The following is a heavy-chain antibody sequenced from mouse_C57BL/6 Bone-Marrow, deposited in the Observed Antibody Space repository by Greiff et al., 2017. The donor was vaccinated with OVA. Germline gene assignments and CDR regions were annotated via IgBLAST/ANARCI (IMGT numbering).Heavy chain of an antibody. CDR1: GYTFTSYW. V-gene: IGHV1-69*01. Sequence: VQLQQPGAELVMPGASVKLSCKASGYTFTSYWMHWVKQRPGQGLEWIGEIDPSDSYTNYNQKFKGKSTLTVDKSSSTAYMQLSSLTSEDSAVYYCARSNWDCRYFDVWGTGTTVTVSS. D-gene: IGHD4-1*01. CDR3: ARSNWDCRYFDV. CDR2: IDPSDSYT. J-gene: IGHJ1*03.